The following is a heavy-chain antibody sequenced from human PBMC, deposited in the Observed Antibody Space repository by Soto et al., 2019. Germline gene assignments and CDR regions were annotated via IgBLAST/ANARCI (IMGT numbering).Heavy chain of an antibody. D-gene: IGHD3-3*01. J-gene: IGHJ5*02. V-gene: IGHV4-39*01. Sequence: SETLSLTCTVSGGSIISSSYYWGWIRQPPGKGLEWIGSIYYSGSTYYNPSLKSRVTISVDTSKNQFSLKLSSVTAADTAVYYCARGEKYYDFWSGYYKGPWFDPWGQGTLVTVSS. CDR1: GGSIISSSYY. CDR3: ARGEKYYDFWSGYYKGPWFDP. CDR2: IYYSGST.